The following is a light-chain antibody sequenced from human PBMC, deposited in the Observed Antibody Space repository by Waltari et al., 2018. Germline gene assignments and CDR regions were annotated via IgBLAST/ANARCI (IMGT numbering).Light chain of an antibody. CDR1: SSNVAKNY. CDR3: GTWDSSLSGVV. CDR2: EDN. Sequence: QSVLTQPPSVSAAPGQRVTISCSGGSSNVAKNYVSWYRQLPGTAPQLLMFEDNERPAGMPGRFSGSKSGTSATLDITGLQAGDEADYYCGTWDSSLSGVVFGGGTHLTVL. J-gene: IGLJ7*01. V-gene: IGLV1-51*02.